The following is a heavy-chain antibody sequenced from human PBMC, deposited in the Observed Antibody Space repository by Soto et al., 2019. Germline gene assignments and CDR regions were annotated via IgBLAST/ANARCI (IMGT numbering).Heavy chain of an antibody. Sequence: QVQLVQSGAEVKKPGSSVKVSCSASGVTFSSYAFTWVRQAPGQGLEWMGNIIPVFRTSTYAQRFQGRLTISADESTTAVYMELSSLRSEDTVCYFCAKDGSWDGGGGESWGQGTRVIVSS. J-gene: IGHJ4*02. CDR3: AKDGSWDGGGGES. CDR1: GVTFSSYA. CDR2: IIPVFRTS. V-gene: IGHV1-69*18. D-gene: IGHD3-16*01.